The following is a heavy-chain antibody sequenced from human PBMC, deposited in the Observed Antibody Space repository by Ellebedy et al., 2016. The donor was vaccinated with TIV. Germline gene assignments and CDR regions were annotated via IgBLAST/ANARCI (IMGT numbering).Heavy chain of an antibody. V-gene: IGHV3-73*01. D-gene: IGHD3-10*01. J-gene: IGHJ4*02. Sequence: GESLKISCAASGFIFSDSAIHWVRQASGKGLEWVGRIRSNSKNYATAYAASVKGRFTISRDDSKSTAYLQMNSLKTEDTAVYYCARDYGSGSYGIDFWGQGSLVTVSS. CDR2: IRSNSKNYAT. CDR3: ARDYGSGSYGIDF. CDR1: GFIFSDSA.